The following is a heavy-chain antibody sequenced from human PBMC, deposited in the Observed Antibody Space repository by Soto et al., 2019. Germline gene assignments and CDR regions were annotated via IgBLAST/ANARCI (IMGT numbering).Heavy chain of an antibody. CDR3: ARPGDYYDSSGYRDDAFDI. CDR2: IDPSDSYT. J-gene: IGHJ3*02. Sequence: VESVKISCNGSGYSFTSDWISWVRQMRWKGLEWMGRIDPSDSYTNYSPSFQGHVTISADKSISTAYLQWSSLKASDTAMYYCARPGDYYDSSGYRDDAFDIWGQGTMVTVSS. V-gene: IGHV5-10-1*01. D-gene: IGHD3-22*01. CDR1: GYSFTSDW.